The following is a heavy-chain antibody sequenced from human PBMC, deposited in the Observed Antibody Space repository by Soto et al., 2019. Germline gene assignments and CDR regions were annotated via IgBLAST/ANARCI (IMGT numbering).Heavy chain of an antibody. D-gene: IGHD6-19*01. CDR3: AREARLGWYFDL. Sequence: QVQLVQSGAEEKKPGDSVKVSCKASGYTFTSYAMHWVRQAPGQRLEWMGWINAGNGNTKYSQKFQGRVTITRDTSASTAYMELSSLRSGDTAVYEFAREARLGWYFDLWGRGTLVTVSS. J-gene: IGHJ2*01. V-gene: IGHV1-3*05. CDR2: INAGNGNT. CDR1: GYTFTSYA.